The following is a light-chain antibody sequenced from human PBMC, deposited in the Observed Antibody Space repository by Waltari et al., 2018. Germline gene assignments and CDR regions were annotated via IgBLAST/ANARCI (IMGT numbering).Light chain of an antibody. CDR2: NNN. J-gene: IGLJ3*02. CDR1: SSHTGKTF. Sequence: QPVLTQPPSASGTPGQTVTISCSGSSSHTGKTFVNWYQQFPGTAPTILIFNNNNRPSGVPDRFSGSKSGTSASLAISGLRSEDEADYYCAAWDDSLSGRVFGGGTKLTV. V-gene: IGLV1-47*01. CDR3: AAWDDSLSGRV.